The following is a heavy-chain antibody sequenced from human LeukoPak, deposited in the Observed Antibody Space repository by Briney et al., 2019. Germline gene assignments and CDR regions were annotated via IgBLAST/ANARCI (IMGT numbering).Heavy chain of an antibody. CDR2: SNSDGSST. J-gene: IGHJ4*02. V-gene: IGHV3-74*01. Sequence: GGSLRLSCAASGFNFKTYWMHWVRQAPGKGLVWVSRSNSDGSSTRYADSVKGRFTISRDRAKDTLYLQMDSLKAEDTAVYYCVSDGASFDFDYWGQGTLVTVSS. CDR3: VSDGASFDFDY. CDR1: GFNFKTYW. D-gene: IGHD3-16*01.